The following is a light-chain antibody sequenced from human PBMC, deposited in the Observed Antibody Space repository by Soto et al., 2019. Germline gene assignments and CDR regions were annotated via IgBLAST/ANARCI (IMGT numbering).Light chain of an antibody. CDR3: QQYNNWPQIT. V-gene: IGKV3-15*01. J-gene: IGKJ5*01. CDR1: QSVSSN. CDR2: GAS. Sequence: EIVMTQSPATLSVSPGERATLSCRASQSVSSNLAWYQQNPGQAPRLLIYGASSRATGIPVRFSGSGSGTEFTLTISSLQSEDLAVYYCQQYNNWPQITVGQGTRLENK.